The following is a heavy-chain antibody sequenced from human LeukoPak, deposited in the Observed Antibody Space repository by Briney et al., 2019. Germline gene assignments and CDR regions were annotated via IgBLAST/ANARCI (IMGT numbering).Heavy chain of an antibody. CDR2: IYYSGST. J-gene: IGHJ4*02. CDR1: GGSISSYY. CDR3: ASGVVPAVGIDY. Sequence: SETLSLTCTVSGGSISSYYWSWIRQPPGKGLEWIGYIYYSGSTNYNPSLKSRVTISVDTSKNQFSLKLSSVTAADTAVYYCASGVVPAVGIDYWGQGTLVTVSS. D-gene: IGHD2-2*01. V-gene: IGHV4-59*01.